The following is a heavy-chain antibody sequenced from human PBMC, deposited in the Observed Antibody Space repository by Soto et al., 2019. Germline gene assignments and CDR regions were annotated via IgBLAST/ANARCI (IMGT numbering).Heavy chain of an antibody. D-gene: IGHD3-3*01. J-gene: IGHJ5*02. CDR3: ARGQRFSDWFAP. Sequence: SETLSLTCSVSGGTISGYYWPWIRQPAGKGLEWIGRIYSSGNTKYNPSLQSRVTMSLDTSNNQFSLRLTSVTAADTAVYYCARGQRFSDWFAPWGQGPLVTVSS. CDR2: IYSSGNT. V-gene: IGHV4-4*07. CDR1: GGTISGYY.